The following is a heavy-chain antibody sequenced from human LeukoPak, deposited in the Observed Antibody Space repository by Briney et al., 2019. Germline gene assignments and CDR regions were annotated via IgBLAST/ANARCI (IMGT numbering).Heavy chain of an antibody. J-gene: IGHJ4*02. CDR3: VTLTDDSSGYYFGY. CDR1: GYTFNSYD. D-gene: IGHD3-22*01. V-gene: IGHV1-69*01. CDR2: IIPIFGTA. Sequence: SVKVSCKASGYTFNSYDMHWVRQAPGERPEWMGGIIPIFGTANYAQKFQGRVTITADESTSTAYMELSSLRSEDTAVYYCVTLTDDSSGYYFGYWGQGTLVTVSS.